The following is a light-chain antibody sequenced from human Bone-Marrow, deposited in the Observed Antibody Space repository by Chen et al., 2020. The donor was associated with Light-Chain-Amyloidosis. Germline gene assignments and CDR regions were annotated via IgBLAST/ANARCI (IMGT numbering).Light chain of an antibody. V-gene: IGKV3-20*01. CDR3: QQYGTTPLT. Sequence: EIVLTQSPGTLSLSPGEGANLSCRASQTISSNYLTWYQQKFGQAPRLLIYGSSSRATGIPDRFTRSGSGTDFILTINRLQPEDFAMYYCQQYGTTPLTFGGGTKVEIK. J-gene: IGKJ4*01. CDR1: QTISSNY. CDR2: GSS.